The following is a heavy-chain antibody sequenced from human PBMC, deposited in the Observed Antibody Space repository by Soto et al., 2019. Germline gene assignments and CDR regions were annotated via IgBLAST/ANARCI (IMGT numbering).Heavy chain of an antibody. CDR3: AKDLDILTTIFDD. CDR2: ISGSGGST. CDR1: GFTFSSYT. Sequence: XGSLRLYFAASGFTFSSYTMSWVRQAPGKGLEWVSAISGSGGSTYYADSVKGRFTISRDNSKNTLYLQMNSLRAEDTAVYYCAKDLDILTTIFDDWGQGTLVTVSS. V-gene: IGHV3-23*01. D-gene: IGHD3-9*01. J-gene: IGHJ4*02.